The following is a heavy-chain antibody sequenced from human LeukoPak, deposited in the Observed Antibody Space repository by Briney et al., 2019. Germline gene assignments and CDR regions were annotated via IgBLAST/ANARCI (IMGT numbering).Heavy chain of an antibody. J-gene: IGHJ4*02. CDR1: GITFSSYS. D-gene: IGHD1-7*01. CDR3: ARGAGTGTTDY. V-gene: IGHV3-48*01. Sequence: GGSLRLSCAASGITFSSYSMNWVRQAPGKGLEWVSYISSSSSTIYYADSVKGRFTISRDNAKNSLYLQMNSLRAEDTAVYYCARGAGTGTTDYWGQGTLVTVSS. CDR2: ISSSSSTI.